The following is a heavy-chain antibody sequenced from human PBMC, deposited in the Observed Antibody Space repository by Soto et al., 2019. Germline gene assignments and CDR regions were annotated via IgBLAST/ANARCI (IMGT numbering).Heavy chain of an antibody. D-gene: IGHD3-22*01. CDR3: VRVRNGGNNYYDSSGYPNWLDP. CDR2: IYYSGST. J-gene: IGHJ5*02. V-gene: IGHV4-39*01. Sequence: QLQLQESGPGLVKPSETLSLTCTVSGGSISSSSYYWGWIRQPPGKGLEWIGSIYYSGSTYYNPSLKSRVTISVDTSKNQFSLTLSSVTAADTAVYYCVRVRNGGNNYYDSSGYPNWLDPWGQGTLVTVSS. CDR1: GGSISSSSYY.